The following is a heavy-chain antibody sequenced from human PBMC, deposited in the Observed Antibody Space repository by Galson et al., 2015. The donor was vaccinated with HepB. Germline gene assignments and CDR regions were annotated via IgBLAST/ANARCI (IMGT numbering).Heavy chain of an antibody. Sequence: QSGAEVKKPGESLKISCKGSGYSFTTYWIAWVRQMPGKGLEWMGIIYPRDSDTRYRPSFQRQVTMSVDKSITTAYLQWSSLKATDTAMYYCARHQYSGHPSRASDIWGQGTMVSVSS. V-gene: IGHV5-51*01. J-gene: IGHJ3*02. D-gene: IGHD1-26*01. CDR2: IYPRDSDT. CDR1: GYSFTTYW. CDR3: ARHQYSGHPSRASDI.